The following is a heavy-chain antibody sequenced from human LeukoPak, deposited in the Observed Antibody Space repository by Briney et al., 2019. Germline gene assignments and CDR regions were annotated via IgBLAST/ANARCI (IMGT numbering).Heavy chain of an antibody. CDR2: MNPNSGNT. CDR1: GYTFTSYD. CDR3: ARGVGTKLLWFGESSHIDY. V-gene: IGHV1-8*01. J-gene: IGHJ4*02. Sequence: GASVKVSCKASGYTFTSYDINWVRQATGQGLEWMGWMNPNSGNTGYAQKFQGRVTMTGNTSISTAYMELSSLRSEDTAVYYCARGVGTKLLWFGESSHIDYWGQGTLVTVSS. D-gene: IGHD3-10*01.